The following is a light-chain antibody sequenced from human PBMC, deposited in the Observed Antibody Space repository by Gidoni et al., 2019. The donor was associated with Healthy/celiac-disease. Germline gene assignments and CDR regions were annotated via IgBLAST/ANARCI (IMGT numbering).Light chain of an antibody. CDR3: QQNYSTPYT. CDR2: PAS. V-gene: IGKV1-39*01. Sequence: DIQLTQPPSSLSAFVGDRVTITCRASQSISSYLNWYQQKPGKAPKLLIYPASSLQSGVPSRFSGSGSGTDFTLTISSLQPEDFAAYYCQQNYSTPYTFGQGTKLEIK. CDR1: QSISSY. J-gene: IGKJ2*01.